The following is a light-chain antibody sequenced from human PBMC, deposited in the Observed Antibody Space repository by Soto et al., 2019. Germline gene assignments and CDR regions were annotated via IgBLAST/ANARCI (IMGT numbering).Light chain of an antibody. Sequence: QSVLTQPHSASGTPGQGVTVSCSGSSSNIGRKFVNWYQQLPGTATKLLIYSNNQRPPGVPDRFSGSKSGTSASLAISELQSEDVVDYYCAAWDDSLNGVVFGGGTKLTVL. V-gene: IGLV1-44*01. CDR1: SSNIGRKF. CDR2: SNN. J-gene: IGLJ2*01. CDR3: AAWDDSLNGVV.